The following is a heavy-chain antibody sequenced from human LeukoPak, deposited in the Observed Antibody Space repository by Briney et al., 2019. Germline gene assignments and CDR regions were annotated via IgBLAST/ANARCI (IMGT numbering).Heavy chain of an antibody. J-gene: IGHJ4*02. CDR2: INVNGGAM. Sequence: GGSLRLSCAASGFSFKDYYFSWIRQAPGKGLEWVSFINVNGGAMYYADFVKGRFTISRDNAKSSLYLEMDSLRVEDTAVYYCARGPRILAAGSYYFDYWGQGSLVTVSS. CDR3: ARGPRILAAGSYYFDY. D-gene: IGHD6-13*01. CDR1: GFSFKDYY. V-gene: IGHV3-11*01.